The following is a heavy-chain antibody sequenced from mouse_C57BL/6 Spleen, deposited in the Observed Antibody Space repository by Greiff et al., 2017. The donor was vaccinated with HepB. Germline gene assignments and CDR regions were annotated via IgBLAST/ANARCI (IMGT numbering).Heavy chain of an antibody. D-gene: IGHD1-1*01. CDR1: GYTFTSYW. J-gene: IGHJ2*01. CDR2: IYPGNSDT. CDR3: LITTVVEYYFDY. V-gene: IGHV1-5*01. Sequence: VQLQQSGTVLARPGASVKMSCKTSGYTFTSYWMHWVKQRPGQGLEWIGAIYPGNSDTSYNQKFKGKAKLTAVTSASTAYMELSSLTTEDSAVYYCLITTVVEYYFDYWGQGTTLTVSS.